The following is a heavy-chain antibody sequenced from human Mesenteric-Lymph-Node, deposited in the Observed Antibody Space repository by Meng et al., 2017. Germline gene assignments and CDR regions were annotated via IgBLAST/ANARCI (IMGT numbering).Heavy chain of an antibody. CDR3: ARGSGYSGYVPYAFDI. D-gene: IGHD5-12*01. Sequence: SVKVSCKASGGTFSSYAISWVRQAPGQGLEWMGGIIPIFGTANYAQKFQGRVTITADKSTSTAYMELSSLRSEDTAVYYCARGSGYSGYVPYAFDIWGQGTMVTVSS. CDR2: IIPIFGTA. CDR1: GGTFSSYA. V-gene: IGHV1-69*06. J-gene: IGHJ3*02.